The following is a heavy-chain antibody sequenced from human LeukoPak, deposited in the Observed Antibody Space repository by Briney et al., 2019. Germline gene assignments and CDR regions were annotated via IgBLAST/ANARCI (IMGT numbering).Heavy chain of an antibody. D-gene: IGHD3-10*01. J-gene: IGHJ4*02. CDR3: ARGGAFDY. Sequence: PGGSLRLSYAASGFTVSSNYMSLVRQAPGKGLEWVSIIYSGGSTYYADSVKGRFTISRDDSKNTLYLQMNSLRAEDTAAYYCARGGAFDYWGQGTLVTVSS. CDR1: GFTVSSNY. CDR2: IYSGGST. V-gene: IGHV3-66*01.